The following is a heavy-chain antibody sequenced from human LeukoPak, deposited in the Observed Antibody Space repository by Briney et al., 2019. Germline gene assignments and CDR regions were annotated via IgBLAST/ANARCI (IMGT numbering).Heavy chain of an antibody. CDR2: INHSGST. D-gene: IGHD5-12*01. CDR1: GGSISSSSYY. Sequence: SETLSLTCTVSGGSISSSSYYWSWIRQPPGKGLEWIGEINHSGSTNYNPSLKSRVTISVDTSKNQFSLKLSSVTAADTAVYYCARGLSSGYDDYWGQGTLVTVSS. V-gene: IGHV4-39*07. J-gene: IGHJ4*02. CDR3: ARGLSSGYDDY.